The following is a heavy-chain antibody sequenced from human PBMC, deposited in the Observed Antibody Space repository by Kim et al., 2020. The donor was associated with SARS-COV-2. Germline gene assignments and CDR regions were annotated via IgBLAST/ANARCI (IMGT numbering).Heavy chain of an antibody. V-gene: IGHV1-69*04. CDR3: ARDYGWADYGGNPVEGEYNWFDP. CDR1: GGTFSSYT. Sequence: SVKVSCKASGGTFSSYTISWVRQAPGQGLEWMGRIIPILGIANYAQKFQGRVTITADKSTSTAYMELSSLRSEDTAVYYCARDYGWADYGGNPVEGEYNWFDPWGQGTLVTVSS. D-gene: IGHD4-17*01. J-gene: IGHJ5*02. CDR2: IIPILGIA.